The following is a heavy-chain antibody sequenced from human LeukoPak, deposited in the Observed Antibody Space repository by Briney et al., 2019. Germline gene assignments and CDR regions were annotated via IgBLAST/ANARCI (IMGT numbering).Heavy chain of an antibody. CDR2: ISDSGGNT. J-gene: IGHJ4*02. CDR1: GFTFSSYA. D-gene: IGHD5-12*01. CDR3: ARKGGYNDNPDY. Sequence: PGGSLRLSCAASGFTFSSYAMTWVRQAPGKGLEWVSGISDSGGNTYYADSVKGRFTISRDNSRNTLYLQMNSLRADDTAVYYCARKGGYNDNPDYWGQGTLVTVSS. V-gene: IGHV3-23*01.